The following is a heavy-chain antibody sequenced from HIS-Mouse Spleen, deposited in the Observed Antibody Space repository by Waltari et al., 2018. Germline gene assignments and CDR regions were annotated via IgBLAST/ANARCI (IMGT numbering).Heavy chain of an antibody. J-gene: IGHJ2*01. Sequence: QLQLQESGTGLVTPSETPSLTCPVPGGSLSSSSYYWRWIRPPPGKGLEWIGSIYYSGSTYYNPSLKSRVTISVDTSKNQFSLKLSSVTAADTAVYYCAREIPYSSSWYDWYFDLWGRGTLVTVSS. CDR2: IYYSGST. V-gene: IGHV4-39*07. CDR3: AREIPYSSSWYDWYFDL. D-gene: IGHD6-13*01. CDR1: GGSLSSSSYY.